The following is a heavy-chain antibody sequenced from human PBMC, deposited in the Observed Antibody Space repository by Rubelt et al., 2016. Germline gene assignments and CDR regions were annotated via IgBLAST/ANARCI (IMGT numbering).Heavy chain of an antibody. CDR2: ISYDGSNK. V-gene: IGHV3-30*04. CDR3: ARDPSRGVVSYGMDV. D-gene: IGHD3-3*01. CDR1: GFTFSSYA. J-gene: IGHJ6*02. Sequence: GFTFSSYAMHWVRQAPGKGLEWVAVISYDGSNKYYADSVKGRFTISRDNSKNTLYLQMNSLRAEDTAVYYCARDPSRGVVSYGMDVWGQGTTVTVSS.